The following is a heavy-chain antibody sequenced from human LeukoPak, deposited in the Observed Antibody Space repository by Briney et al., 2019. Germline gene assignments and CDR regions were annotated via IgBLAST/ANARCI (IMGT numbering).Heavy chain of an antibody. J-gene: IGHJ4*02. CDR3: ARYVGPDCYMKD. D-gene: IGHD2-21*02. CDR2: ISYRGSP. Sequence: PSQTLSLTCTVSGGSISSGDSYWTWIRQPPGKGLEWIGYISYRGSPYYNPSLKSRVTMSVDASKNQFSLKLSSVTAADTAVYYCARYVGPDCYMKDWGQGTLVTVSS. CDR1: GGSISSGDSY. V-gene: IGHV4-30-4*01.